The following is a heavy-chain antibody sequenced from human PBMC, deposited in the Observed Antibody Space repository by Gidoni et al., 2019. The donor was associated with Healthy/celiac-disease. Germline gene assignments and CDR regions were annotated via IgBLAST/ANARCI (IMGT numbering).Heavy chain of an antibody. V-gene: IGHV3-30*04. CDR2: ISYDGSNK. CDR1: GFPFSSYA. D-gene: IGHD2-2*01. J-gene: IGHJ2*01. CDR3: ARDSCSSTSCYLSYWYFDL. Sequence: QVQLVESGGGVVQPGRSLRLSCAASGFPFSSYAMHWVRQAPGKGLGWVAVISYDGSNKYYADAVKGRFTISRDNSKNTLYLQMNSLRAEDTAVYYCARDSCSSTSCYLSYWYFDLWGRGTLVTVSS.